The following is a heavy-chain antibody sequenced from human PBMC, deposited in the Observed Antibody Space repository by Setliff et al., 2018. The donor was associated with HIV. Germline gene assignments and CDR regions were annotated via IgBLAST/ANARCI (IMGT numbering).Heavy chain of an antibody. D-gene: IGHD2-2*01. V-gene: IGHV4-39*07. J-gene: IGHJ3*02. CDR1: GAPVSSGRYY. Sequence: SETLSLTCSVSGAPVSSGRYYWGWIRQPPGKGLEWIATIHYTGSTYYNPSLKSRVTMSVDTSKNQFSLKLSSVTAADTAVYYCARGDAMTPLGAFDIWGQGTMVTVSS. CDR2: IHYTGST. CDR3: ARGDAMTPLGAFDI.